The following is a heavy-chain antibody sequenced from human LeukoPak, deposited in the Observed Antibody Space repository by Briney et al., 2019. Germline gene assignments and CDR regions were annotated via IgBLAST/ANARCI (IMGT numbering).Heavy chain of an antibody. CDR1: GYTFTSYG. CDR3: ARARGIVVVPAAREAVSWFDP. V-gene: IGHV1-18*01. CDR2: ISAYNGNT. D-gene: IGHD2-2*01. J-gene: IGHJ5*02. Sequence: ASVKVSCKASGYTFTSYGISWVRQAPGQGLEWMGWISAYNGNTNYAQKLQGRVTMTTDTSTSTAYMELRSLRSEDTAVYYCARARGIVVVPAAREAVSWFDPWGQGTLVTVSS.